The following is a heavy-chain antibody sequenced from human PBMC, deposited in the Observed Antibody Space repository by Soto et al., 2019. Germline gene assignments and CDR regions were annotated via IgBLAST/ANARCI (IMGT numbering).Heavy chain of an antibody. V-gene: IGHV3-30-3*01. CDR2: ISDDGSNK. CDR3: ARDRFASSWSYFDY. Sequence: QVQLVESGGGVVQPGRSLRLSCAASGFTFSNYALHWVRQAPGKGLGWVAVISDDGSNKYYADSVKGRFTISRDNYKNTLYLQMNSLRAEDTAMYYCARDRFASSWSYFDYWGQGTPVTVSS. CDR1: GFTFSNYA. D-gene: IGHD6-13*01. J-gene: IGHJ4*02.